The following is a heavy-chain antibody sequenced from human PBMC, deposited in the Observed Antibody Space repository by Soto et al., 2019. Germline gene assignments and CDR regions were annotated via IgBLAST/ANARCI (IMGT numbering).Heavy chain of an antibody. CDR1: GFTFSSYG. CDR3: ARGGSTQTPYFDY. J-gene: IGHJ4*02. D-gene: IGHD1-1*01. Sequence: QVQLVESGGGVVQPGRSLRLSCAASGFTFSSYGMHWVRQAPGKGLEWVAVIWYDGSNKYYADSVKGRFTISRDNSKNTLYLQMSSLRAEDTAGYYFARGGSTQTPYFDYWGQGTLVTVSS. CDR2: IWYDGSNK. V-gene: IGHV3-33*01.